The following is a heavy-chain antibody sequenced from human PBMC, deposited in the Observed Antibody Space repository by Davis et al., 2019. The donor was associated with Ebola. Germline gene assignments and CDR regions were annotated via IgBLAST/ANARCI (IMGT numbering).Heavy chain of an antibody. CDR3: AKDPKGVGVTGGVSNLDS. Sequence: PGGSLRLSCAPPGFTFSTYGMHWVRQAPGKGLEWVAFIRYDGTNKYYADSVKGRFSISRDNSKNTLYLQMNSLGAEDTAVYYCAKDPKGVGVTGGVSNLDSWGQGTLVTVSS. CDR2: IRYDGTNK. CDR1: GFTFSTYG. V-gene: IGHV3-30*02. J-gene: IGHJ4*02. D-gene: IGHD1-26*01.